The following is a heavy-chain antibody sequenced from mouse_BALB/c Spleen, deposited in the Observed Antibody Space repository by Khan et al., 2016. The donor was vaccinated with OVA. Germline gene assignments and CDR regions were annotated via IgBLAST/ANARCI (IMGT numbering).Heavy chain of an antibody. D-gene: IGHD2-1*01. CDR1: GYSFTSYW. V-gene: IGHV1-87*01. CDR2: IYPGDGDT. J-gene: IGHJ1*01. Sequence: QVQLKESGAELAGPGASVKLSCKASGYSFTSYWMQWVKQRPGQGLEWIGAIYPGDGDTRYTQKFKGKATLTADNSSSTAYMQLSSLASEDSAIYYCARGRYGNWYFDVWGAGTTVTVSS. CDR3: ARGRYGNWYFDV.